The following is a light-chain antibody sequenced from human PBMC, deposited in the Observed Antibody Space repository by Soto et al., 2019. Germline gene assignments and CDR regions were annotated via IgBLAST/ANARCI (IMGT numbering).Light chain of an antibody. CDR3: PQRSNWPLT. CDR1: QSVSSY. V-gene: IGKV3-11*01. Sequence: EIVLTQSPATLSLSPGERATLSCRASQSVSSYLAWYQQKPGQDPRLLIYDASNRATGIPARFSGSGSGTDFTLTLSSLEPEDFAVYYCPQRSNWPLTFGGGTKVEIK. CDR2: DAS. J-gene: IGKJ4*01.